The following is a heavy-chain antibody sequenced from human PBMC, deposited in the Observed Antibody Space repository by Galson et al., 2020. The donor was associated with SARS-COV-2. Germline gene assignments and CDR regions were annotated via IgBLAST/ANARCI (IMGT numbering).Heavy chain of an antibody. J-gene: IGHJ4*02. CDR2: IYYSGTT. D-gene: IGHD3-10*01. CDR3: ARLRFGGDHYFDC. V-gene: IGHV4-59*08. Sequence: ETSETLSLTCTVSGGSINYYYWSWIRQPPGKGLEWVANIYYSGTTNYNPSLRSRATISVDTSKNQFSLRLSSVTAADTAVYYCARLRFGGDHYFDCWGQGTLVTVSS. CDR1: GGSINYYY.